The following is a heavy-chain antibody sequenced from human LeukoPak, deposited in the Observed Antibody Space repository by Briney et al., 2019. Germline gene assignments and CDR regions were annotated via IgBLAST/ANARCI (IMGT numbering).Heavy chain of an antibody. CDR1: GGSISSGGYS. CDR2: IYHSGST. V-gene: IGHV4-30-2*01. D-gene: IGHD1-26*01. J-gene: IGHJ3*01. Sequence: SETLSLTCAVSGGSISSGGYSWSWIRQPPGKGLEWIGYIYHSGSTNYNPSLKSRVTISVDTSKNQFSLKLSSVTAADTAVYYCAEDSGSYPSWGQGTMVTVSS. CDR3: AEDSGSYPS.